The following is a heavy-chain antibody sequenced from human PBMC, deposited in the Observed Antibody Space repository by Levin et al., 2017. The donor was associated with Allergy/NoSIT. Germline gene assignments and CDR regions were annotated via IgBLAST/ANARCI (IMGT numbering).Heavy chain of an antibody. CDR1: GYTFTSYG. CDR3: ARTDNDYGSGSYGTFDY. Sequence: ASVKVSCKASGYTFTSYGISWVRQAPGQGLEWMGWISAYNGNTNYAQKLQGRVTMTTDTSTSTAYMELRSLRSDDTAVYYCARTDNDYGSGSYGTFDYWGQGTLVTVSS. D-gene: IGHD3-10*01. J-gene: IGHJ4*02. CDR2: ISAYNGNT. V-gene: IGHV1-18*01.